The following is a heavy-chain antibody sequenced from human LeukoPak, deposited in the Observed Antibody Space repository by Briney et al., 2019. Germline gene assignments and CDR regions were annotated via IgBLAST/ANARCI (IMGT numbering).Heavy chain of an antibody. Sequence: GGSLRLSCAASGFTFSSSGMSWVRQAPGQGLEWVSSITGSGALTYYADSVKGRFTISKDNAMDTLLLQMNSLRADDTAVYFCAKDKFDGSGYKFDSWGQGSLVIVSS. CDR2: ITGSGALT. D-gene: IGHD3-10*01. V-gene: IGHV3-23*01. CDR1: GFTFSSSG. CDR3: AKDKFDGSGYKFDS. J-gene: IGHJ4*02.